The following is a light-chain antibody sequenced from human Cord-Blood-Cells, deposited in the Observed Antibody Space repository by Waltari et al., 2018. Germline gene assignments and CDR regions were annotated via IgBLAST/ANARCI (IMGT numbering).Light chain of an antibody. Sequence: QSVLTQPPSVSGAPGQRVTISCTGSSSNIGAGYDVHCYQQFPGTAPKLLNYGNSNRPSGVPDRFSGSNSGTSASLAITGLQAEDEADYYCQSYDSSLSGSGVVFGGGTKLTVL. V-gene: IGLV1-40*01. CDR3: QSYDSSLSGSGVV. J-gene: IGLJ2*01. CDR1: SSNIGAGYD. CDR2: GNS.